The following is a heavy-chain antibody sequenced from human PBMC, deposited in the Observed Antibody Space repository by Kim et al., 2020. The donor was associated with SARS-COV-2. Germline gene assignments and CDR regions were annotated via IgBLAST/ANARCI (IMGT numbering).Heavy chain of an antibody. CDR2: IIPIFGTA. D-gene: IGHD5-12*01. CDR1: GGTFNSYA. Sequence: SVKVSCQASGGTFNSYAISWVRQAPGQGLEWMGGIIPIFGTANYAQKFQGRVTITADESTSTAYMELSSLRSEDTAVYYCARDLRDIVATEAISPHEGEFDYWGQGTLVTVSS. V-gene: IGHV1-69*13. CDR3: ARDLRDIVATEAISPHEGEFDY. J-gene: IGHJ4*02.